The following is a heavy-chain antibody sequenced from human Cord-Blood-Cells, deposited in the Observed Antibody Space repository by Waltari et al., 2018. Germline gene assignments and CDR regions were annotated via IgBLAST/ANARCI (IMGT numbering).Heavy chain of an antibody. V-gene: IGHV1-2*02. J-gene: IGHJ4*02. CDR1: GYTFTGYY. Sequence: QVQLVQSGAEVKKPGASVKVSCKASGYTFTGYYMHWVRQAPGQGLEWMGWINPNRGGTTYAQKFQGRVTMTRDTSISTAYMELSRLRSDDTAVYYCARDLNTAAAGFFDYWGQGTLVTVSS. CDR3: ARDLNTAAAGFFDY. CDR2: INPNRGGT. D-gene: IGHD6-13*01.